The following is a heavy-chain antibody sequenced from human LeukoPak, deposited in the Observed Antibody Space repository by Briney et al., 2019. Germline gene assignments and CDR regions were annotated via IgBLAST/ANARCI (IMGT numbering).Heavy chain of an antibody. J-gene: IGHJ1*01. CDR3: AKLSGYDILTGYYPFNH. V-gene: IGHV3-30-3*01. CDR2: ISYDGSNK. Sequence: PGGSLRLSCAASGFTFSSYALHWVRQAPGKRLEWVAVISYDGSNKYYADSVKGRFTISRDNSKNTLYLQMNSLRAEDTAVYYCAKLSGYDILTGYYPFNHWGQGTLVTVSS. CDR1: GFTFSSYA. D-gene: IGHD3-9*01.